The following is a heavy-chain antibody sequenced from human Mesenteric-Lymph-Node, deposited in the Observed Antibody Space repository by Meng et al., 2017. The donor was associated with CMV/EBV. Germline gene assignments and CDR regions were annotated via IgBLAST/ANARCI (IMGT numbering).Heavy chain of an antibody. V-gene: IGHV3-53*01. CDR2: IYSGGAT. CDR3: ARAHLYYYYGMDV. J-gene: IGHJ6*02. CDR1: GFNVSNNY. Sequence: GGSLRLSCAASGFNVSNNYMNWVRQAPGKGLEWVSLIYSGGATYYADSVKGRFTISRDNAKNTLYLQMNSLRAEDTAVYYCARAHLYYYYGMDVWGQGTTVTVSS.